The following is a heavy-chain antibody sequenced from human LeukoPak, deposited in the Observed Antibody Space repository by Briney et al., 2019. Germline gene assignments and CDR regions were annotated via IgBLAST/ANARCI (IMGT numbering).Heavy chain of an antibody. CDR1: GYSINSGYY. J-gene: IGHJ4*02. V-gene: IGHV4-38-2*02. CDR2: IYHSGST. Sequence: SETLSLTCTVSGYSINSGYYWGWIRQPPGKGLEWIGSIYHSGSTYYNPSLKSRVTISVDTSKNQFSLKLSSVTAADTAVYYCARHEITMIVVVITGAYFDYWGQGTLVTVSS. D-gene: IGHD3-22*01. CDR3: ARHEITMIVVVITGAYFDY.